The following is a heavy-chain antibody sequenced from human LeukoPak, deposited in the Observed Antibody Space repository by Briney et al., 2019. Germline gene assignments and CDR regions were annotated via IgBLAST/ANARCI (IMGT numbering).Heavy chain of an antibody. CDR2: ISGSGGST. Sequence: GGALRLSCAASGFTFSSYAMSWVRQATGKGLEWVSAISGSGGSTYYADSVKGRFTISRDNSKNTLYLQMNSLRAEDTAVYYCAKAEQLVFFDYWGQGTLVTVSS. V-gene: IGHV3-23*01. CDR3: AKAEQLVFFDY. CDR1: GFTFSSYA. D-gene: IGHD6-13*01. J-gene: IGHJ4*02.